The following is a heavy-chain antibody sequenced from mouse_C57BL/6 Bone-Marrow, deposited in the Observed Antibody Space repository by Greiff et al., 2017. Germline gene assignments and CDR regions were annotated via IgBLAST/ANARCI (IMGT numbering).Heavy chain of an antibody. D-gene: IGHD1-2*01. CDR1: GYTFTSYW. Sequence: QVQLQQSGAELVKPGASVKMSCKASGYTFTSYWITWVKPRPGQGLEWIGDIYPGRGSTNYNEKFKSKATLTVDTSSSTAYMQLSSLTSEDSAVYYCARLLRPYYYAMDYWGQGTSVTVSS. CDR3: ARLLRPYYYAMDY. J-gene: IGHJ4*01. V-gene: IGHV1-55*01. CDR2: IYPGRGST.